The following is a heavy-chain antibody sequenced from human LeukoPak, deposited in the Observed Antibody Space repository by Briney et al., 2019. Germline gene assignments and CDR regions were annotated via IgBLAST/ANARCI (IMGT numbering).Heavy chain of an antibody. Sequence: GGSLRLSCAASGFTFSSYDMHWVRQATGKGLEWVSAIGTAGDTYYPGSVKGRFTISRENAKKSLYLQMNSLRAGDTAVYYCARASLGADAFDIWGQGTMVTVSS. CDR2: IGTAGDT. V-gene: IGHV3-13*01. CDR1: GFTFSSYD. J-gene: IGHJ3*02. D-gene: IGHD3-16*01. CDR3: ARASLGADAFDI.